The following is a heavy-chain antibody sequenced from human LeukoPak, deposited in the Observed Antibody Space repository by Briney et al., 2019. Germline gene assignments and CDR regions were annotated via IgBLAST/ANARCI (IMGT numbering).Heavy chain of an antibody. J-gene: IGHJ4*02. D-gene: IGHD3-3*01. CDR3: ARAYDFWSGPGGY. CDR2: ISSNSGIK. CDR1: GFTFKSFS. V-gene: IGHV3-48*01. Sequence: PGGSLRLSCAASGFTFKSFSMHWVRQAPGKGLEWVSDISSNSGIKSYADSVKGRFTISRDNAKNSLYLQMNSLRAEDTAVYYCARAYDFWSGPGGYWGQGTLVTVSS.